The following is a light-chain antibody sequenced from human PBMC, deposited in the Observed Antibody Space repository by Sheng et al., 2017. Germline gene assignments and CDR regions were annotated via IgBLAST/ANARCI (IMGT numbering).Light chain of an antibody. V-gene: IGKV3-20*01. Sequence: EIVLTQSPVTLSLSPGERATLSCRASQSVGSYLAWYQQKPGQAPRLVIYDASNRATGIPARFSGSGSGTDFTLTISRLEPEDFAVYYCQQYGSSPVITFGQGTRLEIK. J-gene: IGKJ5*01. CDR1: QSVGSY. CDR2: DAS. CDR3: QQYGSSPVIT.